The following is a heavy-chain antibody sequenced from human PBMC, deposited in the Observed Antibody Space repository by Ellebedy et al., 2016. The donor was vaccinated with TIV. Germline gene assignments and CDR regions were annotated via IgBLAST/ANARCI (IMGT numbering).Heavy chain of an antibody. CDR1: GFTFSHYA. D-gene: IGHD2-21*02. J-gene: IGHJ4*02. CDR2: INNNGGNT. V-gene: IGHV3-64D*06. Sequence: GESLKISCSASGFTFSHYAMHWVRQAPGKGLEYVSAINNNGGNTYYADSVKGRFTISRDRSKNTLYLQMSNMRPEDTDMYYCVKYRGDINRDFDYWGQGTLVTVSS. CDR3: VKYRGDINRDFDY.